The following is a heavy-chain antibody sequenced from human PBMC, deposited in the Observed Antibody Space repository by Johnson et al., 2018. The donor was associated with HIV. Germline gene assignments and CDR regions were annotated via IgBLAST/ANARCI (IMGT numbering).Heavy chain of an antibody. V-gene: IGHV3-20*04. CDR3: TTEFTMVQGLI. J-gene: IGHJ3*02. CDR2: INWNGGST. CDR1: GFTFDEFDDYG. Sequence: VHLVESGGGVVRPGGSLRLSCAASGFTFDEFDDYGMSWVRQAPGKGLEWVSGINWNGGSTCYADSVKGRFTISRDNSKNTLYLQMNSLKTEDTAVYYCTTEFTMVQGLIWGQGTMVTVSS. D-gene: IGHD3-10*01.